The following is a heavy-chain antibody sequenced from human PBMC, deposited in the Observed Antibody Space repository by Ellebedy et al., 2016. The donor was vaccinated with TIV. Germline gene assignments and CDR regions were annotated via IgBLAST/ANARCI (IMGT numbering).Heavy chain of an antibody. V-gene: IGHV1-18*04. J-gene: IGHJ5*02. CDR1: DYKFINYG. Sequence: AASVKVSCKASDYKFINYGITWLRQAPGQRPEWMGWISPYNGDRKYSQNFQGRVTLTADTPTSTAYMELRSLRSDDTAIYYCARAVAAAGNWLDPWGQGTRVIVSS. CDR3: ARAVAAAGNWLDP. D-gene: IGHD6-13*01. CDR2: ISPYNGDR.